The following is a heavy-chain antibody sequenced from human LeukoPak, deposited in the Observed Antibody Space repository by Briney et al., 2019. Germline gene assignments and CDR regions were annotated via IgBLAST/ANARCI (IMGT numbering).Heavy chain of an antibody. V-gene: IGHV3-9*01. CDR3: AKVGDPGIAAAGGLDY. CDR2: ISWNSGSI. Sequence: GGSLRLSCAASGFTFVDYAMHWVRQAPGKGLEGVSGISWNSGSIGYADSVKARFTISRDNAKNFLYLQMNSLRAEDTALYYCAKVGDPGIAAAGGLDYWGQGTLVTVSS. CDR1: GFTFVDYA. J-gene: IGHJ4*02. D-gene: IGHD6-13*01.